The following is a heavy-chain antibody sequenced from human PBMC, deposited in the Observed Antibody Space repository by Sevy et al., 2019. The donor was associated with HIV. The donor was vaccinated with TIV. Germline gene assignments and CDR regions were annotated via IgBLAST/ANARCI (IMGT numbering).Heavy chain of an antibody. J-gene: IGHJ6*02. CDR2: ISYDINNK. V-gene: IGHV3-30-3*01. Sequence: GGSLRLSCAASGFTFFAYTMHWVRQAPGKGLEWVALISYDINNKYYAESVKGRFTISRDNCKNTLYLQMNSLRPEDTAVYYCARDLASSGNGLDVWGQRTTVTASS. CDR1: GFTFFAYT. CDR3: ARDLASSGNGLDV. D-gene: IGHD3-3*02.